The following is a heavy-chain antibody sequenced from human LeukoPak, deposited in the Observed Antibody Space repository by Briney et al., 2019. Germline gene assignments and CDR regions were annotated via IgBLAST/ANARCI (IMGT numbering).Heavy chain of an antibody. CDR2: INPNSGGT. CDR3: ARDWSCSGGSCRDY. D-gene: IGHD2-15*01. Sequence: APVKVSCKASGYTFTGYYMHWVQQAPGQGLEWMGWINPNSGGTNYAQKFQGRVTMTRDTSISTAYMELSRLRSDDTAVYYCARDWSCSGGSCRDYWGQGTLVTVSS. J-gene: IGHJ4*02. CDR1: GYTFTGYY. V-gene: IGHV1-2*02.